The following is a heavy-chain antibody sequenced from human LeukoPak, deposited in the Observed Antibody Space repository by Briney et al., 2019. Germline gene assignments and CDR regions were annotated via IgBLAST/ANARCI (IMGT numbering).Heavy chain of an antibody. V-gene: IGHV3-48*03. CDR3: ARERPGEDTFDI. CDR1: GFXFSSYE. J-gene: IGHJ3*02. Sequence: GGSLRLSCAASGFXFSSYEINWVRQAPGKGLGWVSFISSSGNTIYYADSVKGRFIISRDNAKNSLYLRMNSLRTEDTAIYYCARERPGEDTFDIWGQGTMVTVSS. D-gene: IGHD7-27*01. CDR2: ISSSGNTI.